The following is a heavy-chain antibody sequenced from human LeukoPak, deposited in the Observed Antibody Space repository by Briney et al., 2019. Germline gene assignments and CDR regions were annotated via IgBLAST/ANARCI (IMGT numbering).Heavy chain of an antibody. Sequence: PGGSLRLSCAASGFTFNNYGMHWVRQAPGKGLEWVTFIQYDGTSNVYADSVKGRFTISRDNSKNTVYLQMNSLRAADTGVYYCAKKAGYSSGCYKDYFDYWGQGTLVTVSS. CDR1: GFTFNNYG. CDR3: AKKAGYSSGCYKDYFDY. J-gene: IGHJ4*01. CDR2: IQYDGTSN. D-gene: IGHD6-19*01. V-gene: IGHV3-30*02.